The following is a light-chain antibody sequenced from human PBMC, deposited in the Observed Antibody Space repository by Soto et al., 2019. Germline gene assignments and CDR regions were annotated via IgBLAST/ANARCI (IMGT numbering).Light chain of an antibody. Sequence: QSALTQPASVSGSPGQSITISCTGTSSDVGGYNYVSWYQQHPGKAPKLMIYDVSNRPSGVSNRFSGSKSGNTASLTISGLQAEDEADYYCSSYTTSSPHVIFGEGTKVTVL. J-gene: IGLJ2*01. CDR3: SSYTTSSPHVI. CDR2: DVS. CDR1: SSDVGGYNY. V-gene: IGLV2-14*01.